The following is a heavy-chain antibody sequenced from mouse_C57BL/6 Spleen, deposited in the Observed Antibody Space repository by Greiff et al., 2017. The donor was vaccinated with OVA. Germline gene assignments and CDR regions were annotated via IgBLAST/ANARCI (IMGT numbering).Heavy chain of an antibody. Sequence: QVQLQQPGAELVKPGASVKLSCKASGYTFTSYWMHWVKQRPGQGLEWIGMIHPNSGSTNYNETFKSKATLTVDKSSSTAHMQLSSLASDDSEYYDSARDYYSNYWYFDVWGTGTTVTVSS. D-gene: IGHD2-5*01. CDR3: ARDYYSNYWYFDV. J-gene: IGHJ1*03. CDR2: IHPNSGST. V-gene: IGHV1-64*01. CDR1: GYTFTSYW.